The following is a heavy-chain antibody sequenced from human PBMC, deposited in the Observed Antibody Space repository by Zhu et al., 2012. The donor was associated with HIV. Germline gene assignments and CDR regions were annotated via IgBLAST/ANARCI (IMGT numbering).Heavy chain of an antibody. Sequence: EVQLVESGGGLVQPGGSLRLSCAASGFSFSNYAMHWVRQTPGKGLEYVSGISTTGDSTYYANSVKGRFTISRDNSKNTLYLQMGSLRPEDVAIYYCAKDLAAAGRGLFDYWGQGTLVTVSS. CDR2: ISTTGDST. V-gene: IGHV3-64*01. J-gene: IGHJ4*02. D-gene: IGHD6-13*01. CDR3: AKDLAAAGRGLFDY. CDR1: GFSFSNYA.